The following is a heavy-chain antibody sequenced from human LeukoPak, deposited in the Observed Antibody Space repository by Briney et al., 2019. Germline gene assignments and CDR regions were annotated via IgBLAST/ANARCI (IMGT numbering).Heavy chain of an antibody. CDR2: IYYTGSA. CDR1: GGSISTYY. J-gene: IGHJ3*02. D-gene: IGHD4-17*01. V-gene: IGHV4-59*12. Sequence: PSETLPLTCTVSGGSISTYYWSWIRQPPGKGLEWIGCIYYTGSANYNPSLKSRGTISVDTSKNQFSLKLTSVTAADTAVYYCARGSTTVVPAFDIWGQGTMFTVSS. CDR3: ARGSTTVVPAFDI.